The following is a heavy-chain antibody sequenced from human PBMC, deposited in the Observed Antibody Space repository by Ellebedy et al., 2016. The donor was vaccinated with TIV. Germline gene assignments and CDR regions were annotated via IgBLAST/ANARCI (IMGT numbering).Heavy chain of an antibody. CDR2: INHRDGSN. J-gene: IGHJ4*02. CDR1: GYTFTSYY. V-gene: IGHV1-46*01. D-gene: IGHD6-13*01. CDR3: ARLGVIAAAGVGDY. Sequence: AASVKVSCNASGYTFTSYYIHWVRQAPGQGLEWMGIINHRDGSNRYAQKFQGRVTMTRETSTSTVYMELNSLRDEDTAGYYCARLGVIAAAGVGDYWGQGTLVIVSS.